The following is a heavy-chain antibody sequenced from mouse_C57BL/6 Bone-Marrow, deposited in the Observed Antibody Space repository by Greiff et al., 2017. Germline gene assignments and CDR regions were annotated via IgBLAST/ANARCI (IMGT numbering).Heavy chain of an antibody. CDR3: TRDGGLPYWYFDV. CDR2: ISSGGDYI. Sequence: EVQGVESGEGLVKPGGSLKLSCAASGFTFSSYAMSWVRQTPEKRLEWVAYISSGGDYIYYADTVKGRFTISRDNARNTLYLQMSSLKSEDTAMYYCTRDGGLPYWYFDVWGTGTTVTVSS. J-gene: IGHJ1*03. D-gene: IGHD2-3*01. V-gene: IGHV5-9-1*02. CDR1: GFTFSSYA.